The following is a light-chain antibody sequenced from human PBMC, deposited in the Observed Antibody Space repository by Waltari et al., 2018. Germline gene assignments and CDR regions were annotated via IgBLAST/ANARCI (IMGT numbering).Light chain of an antibody. J-gene: IGLJ2*01. CDR1: SSDVGGYNY. CDR3: CSYAGSYTLV. CDR2: DVR. V-gene: IGLV2-11*01. Sequence: QSALTQPRSVSGSPGQSVTISCTGTSSDVGGYNYVPWYQQHPGKAPKLMIYDVRKRPSGFPGRFSGSKSGNTASLTISGLQAEDEADYYCCSYAGSYTLVFGGGTKLTVL.